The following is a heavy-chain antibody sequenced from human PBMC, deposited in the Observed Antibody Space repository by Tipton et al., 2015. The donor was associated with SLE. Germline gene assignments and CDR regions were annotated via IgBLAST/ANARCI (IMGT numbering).Heavy chain of an antibody. CDR1: GDSISRGGYY. CDR2: IYASGST. V-gene: IGHV4-61*02. Sequence: TLSLTCTVSGDSISRGGYYWSWIRQPAGRGLEWIGRIYASGSTNYNPSLKSRVTISIDTSKNQFSLNVTSVTAEDTAVYFCGRHRQWLVESWGRGTLVTVSS. J-gene: IGHJ4*02. CDR3: GRHRQWLVES. D-gene: IGHD6-19*01.